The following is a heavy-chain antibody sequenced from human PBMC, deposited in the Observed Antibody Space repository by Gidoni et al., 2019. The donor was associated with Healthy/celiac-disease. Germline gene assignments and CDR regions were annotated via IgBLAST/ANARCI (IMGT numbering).Heavy chain of an antibody. CDR3: AKARGGLRFLEWLSNDY. D-gene: IGHD3-3*01. J-gene: IGHJ4*02. V-gene: IGHV3-23*04. Sequence: EVQLVESGGGLVQPGGSLSLSCAASGFPFSSYAMSWVRQAPGKGLEWVSAISGSGGSTYYADSVKGRFTISRDNSKNTLYLQMNSLRAEDTAVYYCAKARGGLRFLEWLSNDYWGQGTLVTVSS. CDR2: ISGSGGST. CDR1: GFPFSSYA.